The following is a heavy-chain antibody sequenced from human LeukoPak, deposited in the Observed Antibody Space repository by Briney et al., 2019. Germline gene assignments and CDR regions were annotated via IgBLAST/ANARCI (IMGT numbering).Heavy chain of an antibody. CDR3: ARGTKTGNTGYDWDY. V-gene: IGHV4-59*01. CDR1: GGSISSYY. Sequence: SETLSLTCTVSGGSISSYYWSWIRQPPGRGLEYIGYTYYSGSTNYNPSLKSRVTIPVDTSANQFSLKLSSVTAADTAVYYCARGTKTGNTGYDWDYWGQGSVVTVSS. J-gene: IGHJ4*02. D-gene: IGHD5-12*01. CDR2: TYYSGST.